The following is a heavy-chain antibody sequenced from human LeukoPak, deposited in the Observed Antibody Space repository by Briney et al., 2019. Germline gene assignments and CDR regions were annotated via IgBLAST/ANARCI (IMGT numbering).Heavy chain of an antibody. CDR3: ASSDVRGY. D-gene: IGHD3-10*01. Sequence: PGGSLRLSCAASGFTFSNNWMHWVRQAPGKGLVWVSRINSDGWTTTYADSVKGRFTISRDNAKNTLYLQMNSLRAEDTAVYYCASSDVRGYWGQGTLVTVSS. CDR1: GFTFSNNW. J-gene: IGHJ4*02. CDR2: INSDGWTT. V-gene: IGHV3-74*01.